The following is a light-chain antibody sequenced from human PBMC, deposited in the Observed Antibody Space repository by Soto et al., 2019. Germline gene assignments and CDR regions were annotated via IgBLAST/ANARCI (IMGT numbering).Light chain of an antibody. J-gene: IGKJ1*01. CDR1: QSVSSN. CDR2: GAS. Sequence: EIVMTQSPATLSVSPGERATLSCRASQSVSSNLAWYQQKPGQAPRLLIYGASTRATGIPARFSGSGSGTEFTLTISSLQSEDFAVYYCQQYNNGPSRTFGQGTKVDIK. V-gene: IGKV3-15*01. CDR3: QQYNNGPSRT.